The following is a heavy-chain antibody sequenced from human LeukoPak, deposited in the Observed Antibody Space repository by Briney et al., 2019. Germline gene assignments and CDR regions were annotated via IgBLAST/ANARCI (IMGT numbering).Heavy chain of an antibody. CDR1: GFTFSSYA. CDR2: ISYDGSNK. D-gene: IGHD3-10*01. J-gene: IGHJ6*03. Sequence: TGGSLRLSCAASGFTFSSYAMHWVRQAPGKGLEWVAVISYDGSNKYYADSVKGRFTISRDNSKNTLYLQMNSLRAEDTAVYYCASGVTLTTNYYYMDVWGKGTTVTVSS. CDR3: ASGVTLTTNYYYMDV. V-gene: IGHV3-30*04.